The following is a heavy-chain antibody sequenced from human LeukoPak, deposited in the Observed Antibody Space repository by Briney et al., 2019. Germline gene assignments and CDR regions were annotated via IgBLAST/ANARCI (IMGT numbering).Heavy chain of an antibody. V-gene: IGHV4-34*01. CDR2: INHSGST. CDR3: ARSYYDILTGYRQYYFDY. Sequence: SETLSLTCAVYGGSFSGYYWSWIRQPPGKGLEWIGEINHSGSTNYNPSLKSRVTISVDTSKNQFSLKLSSATAADTAVCYCARSYYDILTGYRQYYFDYWGQGTLVTVSS. J-gene: IGHJ4*02. D-gene: IGHD3-9*01. CDR1: GGSFSGYY.